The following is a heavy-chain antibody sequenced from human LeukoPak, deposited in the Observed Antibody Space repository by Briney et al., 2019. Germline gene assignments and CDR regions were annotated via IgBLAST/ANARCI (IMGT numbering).Heavy chain of an antibody. CDR2: IYYNGNT. J-gene: IGHJ3*02. CDR1: GGSISSGGYY. CDR3: VRNFDSYNAFDI. D-gene: IGHD3-22*01. V-gene: IGHV4-31*03. Sequence: SETLSLTCTVSGGSISSGGYYWSWIRQPPGKGLEWIGYIYYNGNTYYNPSLKGRLTISGDTSKNQFSLKLSSVTAADTAVYYCVRNFDSYNAFDIWGQGTMVTVSS.